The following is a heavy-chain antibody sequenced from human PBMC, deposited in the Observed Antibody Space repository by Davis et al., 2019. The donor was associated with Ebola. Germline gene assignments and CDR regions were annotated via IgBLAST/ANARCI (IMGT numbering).Heavy chain of an antibody. V-gene: IGHV3-30*04. J-gene: IGHJ4*02. CDR1: GFTFSSYA. D-gene: IGHD3-10*01. Sequence: GESLKISCAASGFTFSSYAMHWVRQAPGKGLEWVAVISYDGSNVYYADSVKGRFTISRDTSTVYLQMNYLRVEDTAVYYCARIEAYGAGNYFQYWGQGTLVTISS. CDR2: ISYDGSNV. CDR3: ARIEAYGAGNYFQY.